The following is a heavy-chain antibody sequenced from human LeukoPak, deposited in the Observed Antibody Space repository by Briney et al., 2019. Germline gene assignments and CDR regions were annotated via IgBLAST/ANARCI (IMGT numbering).Heavy chain of an antibody. J-gene: IGHJ4*02. Sequence: AGRSLRLSCAASGFTFDDYAMHWVRQAPGKGLEWVSGISWNSGSIGYADSVKGRFTISRDNAKNSLYLQMNSLRAEDMALYYCAKGNSDILTGYPDYWGQGTLVTVSS. CDR2: ISWNSGSI. CDR3: AKGNSDILTGYPDY. V-gene: IGHV3-9*03. D-gene: IGHD3-9*01. CDR1: GFTFDDYA.